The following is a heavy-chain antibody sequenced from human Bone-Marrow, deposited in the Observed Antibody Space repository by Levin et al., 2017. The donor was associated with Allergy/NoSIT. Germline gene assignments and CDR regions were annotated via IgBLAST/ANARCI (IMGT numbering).Heavy chain of an antibody. Sequence: PGGSLRLSCAASGFSFTNVWMTWVRQAPGKGLEWVGRIKSETDGGTIDYAAPVKGRFTISRDDSKSTLYLQMNSLKTEDTAVYNWTAEVWKRKVRDDYWGQGTQVTVSS. J-gene: IGHJ4*02. D-gene: IGHD1-1*01. CDR3: TAEVWKRKVRDDY. CDR1: GFSFTNVW. CDR2: IKSETDGGTI. V-gene: IGHV3-15*01.